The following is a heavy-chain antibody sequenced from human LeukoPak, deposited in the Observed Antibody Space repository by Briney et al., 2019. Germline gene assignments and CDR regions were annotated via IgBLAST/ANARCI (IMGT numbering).Heavy chain of an antibody. CDR3: AKDLAPLRFLDGTSDY. CDR1: GFTFSSYA. CDR2: ISGSGGST. V-gene: IGHV3-23*01. J-gene: IGHJ4*02. D-gene: IGHD3-3*01. Sequence: PAGGSLRLSCAASGFTFSSYAMSWVRQAPGKGLEWVSAISGSGGSTYYADSVKGRFTISRDNSKNTLYLQMNSLRAEDTAVYYCAKDLAPLRFLDGTSDYWGQGTLVTVSS.